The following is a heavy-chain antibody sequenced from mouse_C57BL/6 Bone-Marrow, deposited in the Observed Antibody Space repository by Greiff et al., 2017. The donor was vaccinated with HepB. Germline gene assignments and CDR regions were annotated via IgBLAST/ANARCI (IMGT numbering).Heavy chain of an antibody. Sequence: EVQLVESGGGLVQPGGSLKLSCAASGFTFSDYGMAWVRQAPRKGPEWVAFISNLAYSIYYADTVTGRFTISRENAKNTLYLEMSSLRSEDTAMYYCARHDPYGFAYWGQGTLVTVSA. CDR1: GFTFSDYG. V-gene: IGHV5-15*01. CDR2: ISNLAYSI. D-gene: IGHD1-1*01. J-gene: IGHJ3*01. CDR3: ARHDPYGFAY.